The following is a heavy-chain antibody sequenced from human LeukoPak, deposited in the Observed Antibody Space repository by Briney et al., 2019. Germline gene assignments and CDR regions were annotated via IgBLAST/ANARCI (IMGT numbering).Heavy chain of an antibody. Sequence: PGGSLRLSCAASGFNFSSYAMHRVRQAPGKGLEWVAVISYDGSNKYYADSVKGRFTISRDNSKNTLYMQMNSLRAEDTAVYYCARGARYCSGGSCYPGAFDYWGQGTLVTDSS. CDR1: GFNFSSYA. V-gene: IGHV3-30*04. CDR3: ARGARYCSGGSCYPGAFDY. D-gene: IGHD2-15*01. CDR2: ISYDGSNK. J-gene: IGHJ4*02.